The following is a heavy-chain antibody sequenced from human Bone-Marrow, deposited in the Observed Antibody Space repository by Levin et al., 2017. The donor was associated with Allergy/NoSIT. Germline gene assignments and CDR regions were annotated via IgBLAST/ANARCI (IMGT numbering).Heavy chain of an antibody. CDR3: VRDSGIYDFWSGSKSWFDP. J-gene: IGHJ5*02. CDR1: GYTFTNFA. Sequence: GESLKISCKASGYTFTNFAINWVRQAPGQGLEWIGTINTNTGHPTYAQAFTGRFVFSLDTSVSATYLHINSLKAEDTAVYYFVRDSGIYDFWSGSKSWFDPWGQGTPVIISS. CDR2: INTNTGHP. V-gene: IGHV7-4-1*02. D-gene: IGHD3-3*01.